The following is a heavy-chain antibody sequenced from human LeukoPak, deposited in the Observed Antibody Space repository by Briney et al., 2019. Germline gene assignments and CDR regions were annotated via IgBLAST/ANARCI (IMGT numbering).Heavy chain of an antibody. V-gene: IGHV3-15*01. CDR2: IKSKTDGGTT. J-gene: IGHJ4*02. CDR1: GFTFSNAW. CDR3: TTDASYSSGWYQSYYSDY. D-gene: IGHD6-19*01. Sequence: GGSLRLSCAASGFTFSNAWMSWVRQAPGKGLEWVGRIKSKTDGGTTDYAAPVKGRFTISRDDSKNTLYLQMNSLKTEDTAVYYCTTDASYSSGWYQSYYSDYWGQGTLVTVSS.